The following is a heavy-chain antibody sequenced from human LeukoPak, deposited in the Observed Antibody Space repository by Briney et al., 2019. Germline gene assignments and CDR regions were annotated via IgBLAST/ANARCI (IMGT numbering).Heavy chain of an antibody. V-gene: IGHV1-2*07. CDR2: IDTNSGDT. CDR3: ARSGSTGCSLDY. D-gene: IGHD2-8*02. Sequence: GASVKASCTPSVYSFTSYFIHWVRPAPGQGLEWMGCIDTNSGDTKYTHTFQGRVSIPRDTSTRTPYLQLSRLRSDDTAVSFCARSGSTGCSLDYWGQGTLVTAST. CDR1: VYSFTSYF. J-gene: IGHJ4*02.